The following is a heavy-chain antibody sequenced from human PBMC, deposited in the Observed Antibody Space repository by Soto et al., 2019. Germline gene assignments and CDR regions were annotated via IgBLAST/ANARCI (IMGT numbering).Heavy chain of an antibody. CDR1: GFTFSSYA. CDR2: ISGSGGST. J-gene: IGHJ5*02. CDR3: AKDKGIGISWNWFDP. Sequence: VQLLESGGGLVQPGGSLGLSCAASGFTFSSYAMSWVRQAPGKGLEWVSGISGSGGSTYYADSVKGRFTISRDNSKNTLYLQMTSLRGDDTAVYYCAKDKGIGISWNWFDPWGQGSLVTVSS. D-gene: IGHD1-1*01. V-gene: IGHV3-23*01.